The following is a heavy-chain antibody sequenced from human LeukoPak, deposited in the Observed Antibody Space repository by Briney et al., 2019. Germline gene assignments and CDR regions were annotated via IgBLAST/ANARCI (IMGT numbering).Heavy chain of an antibody. CDR2: IYSGGST. CDR3: ARDSRYDSRGYYYWYFDL. J-gene: IGHJ2*01. D-gene: IGHD3-22*01. Sequence: GGSLRLSCAASGFTVSSNYMSWVRQAPGKGLEWVSVIYSGGSTYYADSVKGRFTISRDNSKNTLYLQMNSLRAEDTAVYYCARDSRYDSRGYYYWYFDLWGRGTLVTVSS. CDR1: GFTVSSNY. V-gene: IGHV3-66*02.